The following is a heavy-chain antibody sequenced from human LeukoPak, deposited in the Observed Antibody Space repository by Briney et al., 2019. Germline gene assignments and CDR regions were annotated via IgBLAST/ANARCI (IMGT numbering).Heavy chain of an antibody. Sequence: ASVKVSCKASGYTFTSYGISWVRQAPGQGLEWMGWISAYNGNTNYAQKLQGRVTMTTDTSTSTAYMELRSLRSDDTAVYYCAREFCSGGSCYFGSGWFDPWGQGTLVTVSS. V-gene: IGHV1-18*01. CDR2: ISAYNGNT. J-gene: IGHJ5*02. CDR3: AREFCSGGSCYFGSGWFDP. CDR1: GYTFTSYG. D-gene: IGHD2-15*01.